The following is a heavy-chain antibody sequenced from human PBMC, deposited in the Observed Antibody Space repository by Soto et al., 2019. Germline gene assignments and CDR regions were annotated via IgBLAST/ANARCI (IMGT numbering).Heavy chain of an antibody. CDR1: GYTFSDYF. CDR2: INPKTAAT. Sequence: QVQLVQSGAEVRKSGASVKVSCKASGYTFSDYFIQWLRQAPGQGLEWVAWINPKTAATNYAKKFQDRVTVTSHTSFSTAYLELTRLRPDDTALYYCARIKWGLDYYSGMDVWGQGTAVSVSS. V-gene: IGHV1-2*02. D-gene: IGHD1-26*01. CDR3: ARIKWGLDYYSGMDV. J-gene: IGHJ6*02.